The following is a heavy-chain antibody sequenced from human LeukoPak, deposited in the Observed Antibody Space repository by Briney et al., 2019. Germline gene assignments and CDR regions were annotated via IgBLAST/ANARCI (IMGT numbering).Heavy chain of an antibody. D-gene: IGHD3-3*01. CDR3: ARGGGEITIFGVVIFQAFDI. Sequence: SVKVSCKASGYTFTGYYMHWVRQAPGQGLEWMGWINPNSGGTNYAQKFRGRVTMTRDTSISTAYMELSRLRSDDTAVYYCARGGGEITIFGVVIFQAFDIWGQGTMVTVSS. CDR2: INPNSGGT. V-gene: IGHV1-2*02. J-gene: IGHJ3*02. CDR1: GYTFTGYY.